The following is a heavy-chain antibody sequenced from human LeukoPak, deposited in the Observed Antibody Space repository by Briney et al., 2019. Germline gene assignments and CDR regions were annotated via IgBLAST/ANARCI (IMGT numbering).Heavy chain of an antibody. J-gene: IGHJ4*02. CDR2: IIPNFGTA. V-gene: IGHV1-69*13. Sequence: GASVKVSCKASGGTFSSYAISWVRQAPGQGLEWMGGIIPNFGTANYAQKFQGRVTITADESTSTAYMELSSLRSEDTAVYYCASNRVGAVAGTAFDYWGQGTLVTVSS. CDR3: ASNRVGAVAGTAFDY. D-gene: IGHD6-19*01. CDR1: GGTFSSYA.